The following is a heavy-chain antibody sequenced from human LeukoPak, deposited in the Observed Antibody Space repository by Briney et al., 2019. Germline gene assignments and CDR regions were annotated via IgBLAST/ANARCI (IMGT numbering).Heavy chain of an antibody. J-gene: IGHJ1*01. V-gene: IGHV3-21*01. CDR2: ISSSSSYI. CDR3: ARDLRTVTTSEYFQH. D-gene: IGHD4-17*01. CDR1: GFTFSSYS. Sequence: PGGSLRLSCAASGFTFSSYSMNWVRQAPGKGLEWVSSISSSSSYIYYADSVKGRFTISRDNAKNSLYLQMNSLRAEDTAVCYCARDLRTVTTSEYFQHWGQGTLVTVSS.